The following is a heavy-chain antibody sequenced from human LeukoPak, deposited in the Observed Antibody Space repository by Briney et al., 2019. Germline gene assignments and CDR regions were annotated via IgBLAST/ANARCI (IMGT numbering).Heavy chain of an antibody. J-gene: IGHJ4*02. CDR2: IYYSGST. CDR3: AREDYGSGRTMDY. D-gene: IGHD3-10*01. CDR1: GGSISSGGYD. V-gene: IGHV4-31*03. Sequence: SETLSLTCTVSGGSISSGGYDWSWIRQHPWKGLEGIGHIYYSGSTYYNPSLTSRVTISVDTSKNQFSLELSSVTAADTAVYYCAREDYGSGRTMDYWGQGTLVTVSS.